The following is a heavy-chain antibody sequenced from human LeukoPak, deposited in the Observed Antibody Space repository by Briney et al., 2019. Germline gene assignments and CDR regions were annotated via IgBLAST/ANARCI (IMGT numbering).Heavy chain of an antibody. CDR3: VRGYYDSRGYSSPFDY. CDR2: ISHSGNT. J-gene: IGHJ4*02. D-gene: IGHD3-22*01. Sequence: SETLSLTCTVSGGSISSDMWNWIRQPPGKGLGWIGYISHSGNTNYYSSFSIRLTISLDTSKTHFSLLLNSVTAADTAVYYCVRGYYDSRGYSSPFDYWGQGTLVTVSS. CDR1: GGSISSDM. V-gene: IGHV4-59*01.